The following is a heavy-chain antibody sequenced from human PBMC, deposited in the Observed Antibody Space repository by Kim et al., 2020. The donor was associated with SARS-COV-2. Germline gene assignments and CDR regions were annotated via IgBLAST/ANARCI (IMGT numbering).Heavy chain of an antibody. V-gene: IGHV4-34*01. CDR1: DESFTGHY. CDR2: VSHSGDT. D-gene: IGHD3-10*01. J-gene: IGHJ6*03. Sequence: SETLSLTCVVHDESFTGHYWSWVRQPPGKGLEWIGEVSHSGDTKYNPSLDSRVTISLDTSKKQFSLILSSVTAEDTAVYFCARGKYFGLYYYSYMDVWGKGTTVAVSS. CDR3: ARGKYFGLYYYSYMDV.